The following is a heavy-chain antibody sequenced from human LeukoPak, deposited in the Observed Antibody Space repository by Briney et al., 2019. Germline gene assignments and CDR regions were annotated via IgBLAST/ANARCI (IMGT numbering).Heavy chain of an antibody. V-gene: IGHV3-53*01. CDR2: IYSGGST. Sequence: GGSLRLSCAASGFTVSSNYMSWVRQAPGKGLEWVSVIYSGGSTYYADSVKGRFTISRDNTKNTLYLQMNSLRAEDTAVYYCARDSPRGAFDIWGQGTMVTVSS. CDR3: ARDSPRGAFDI. CDR1: GFTVSSNY. J-gene: IGHJ3*02.